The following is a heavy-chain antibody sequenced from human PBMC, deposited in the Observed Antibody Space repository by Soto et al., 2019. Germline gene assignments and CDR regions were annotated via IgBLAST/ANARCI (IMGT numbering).Heavy chain of an antibody. CDR1: DFILSDAW. CDR3: ASYRDSSGLRRYDY. Sequence: EVQLEESGGGLIKPGESLTLSCAASDFILSDAWMKWVRQAPGKGLEWVGRIKSKAHGGTTDYAAPLKGRFTILRDDSKTPLYLQMNSLQTEVTAMYYCASYRDSSGLRRYDYWGQGALVTVSS. CDR2: IKSKAHGGTT. J-gene: IGHJ4*02. V-gene: IGHV3-15*07. D-gene: IGHD3-22*01.